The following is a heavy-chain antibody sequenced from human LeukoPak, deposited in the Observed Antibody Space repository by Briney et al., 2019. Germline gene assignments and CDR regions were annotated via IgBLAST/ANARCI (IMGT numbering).Heavy chain of an antibody. D-gene: IGHD3-3*01. CDR2: ISHDGSKK. V-gene: IGHV3-30*04. CDR3: ATGVLVLRFLEWFPGAFDI. Sequence: GGSLRLSCAAAKSSLSAWAMHWVRQAPDKGLEWVAVISHDGSKKYYEESVKGRFTISRDNSNNTLFLQMNSLRTEDTAVYYCATGVLVLRFLEWFPGAFDIWGQGTMVTVSS. J-gene: IGHJ3*02. CDR1: KSSLSAWA.